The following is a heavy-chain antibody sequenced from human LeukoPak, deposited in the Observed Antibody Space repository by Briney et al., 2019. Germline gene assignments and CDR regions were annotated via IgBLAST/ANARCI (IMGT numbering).Heavy chain of an antibody. Sequence: TSETLSLTCTVSGGSISSGGYYWSWIRQPPGKGLEWIGYIYHSGSTYYNPSLKSRVTISVDRSKNQFSLKLSSVTAADTAVYYCARDSSIVGATTFDYWGQGTLVTVSS. CDR1: GGSISSGGYY. V-gene: IGHV4-30-2*01. CDR2: IYHSGST. J-gene: IGHJ4*02. CDR3: ARDSSIVGATTFDY. D-gene: IGHD1-26*01.